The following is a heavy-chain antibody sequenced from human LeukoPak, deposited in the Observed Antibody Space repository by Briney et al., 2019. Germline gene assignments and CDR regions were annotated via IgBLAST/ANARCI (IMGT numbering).Heavy chain of an antibody. Sequence: PSETLSLTCAVYGGSFSDYYWGWIRQPPGKGLEWIGSIYYSGSTYYNPSLKSRVTISVDTSKNQFSLKLSSVTAADTAVYYCARHKRLRARLDAFDIWGQGTMVTVSS. CDR2: IYYSGST. CDR3: ARHKRLRARLDAFDI. CDR1: GGSFSDYY. J-gene: IGHJ3*02. V-gene: IGHV4-39*01. D-gene: IGHD6-6*01.